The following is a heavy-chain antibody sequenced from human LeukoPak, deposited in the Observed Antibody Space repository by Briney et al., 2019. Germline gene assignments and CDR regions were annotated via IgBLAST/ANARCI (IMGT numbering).Heavy chain of an antibody. J-gene: IGHJ6*02. CDR1: GGTFSSYA. V-gene: IGHV1-69*04. CDR3: PRRIVVIAANYYYYYGMDV. D-gene: IGHD2-15*01. CDR2: IIPILGIA. Sequence: SVKVSCKASGGTFSSYAISWVRQAPGQGLEWMGRIIPILGIANYAQKFQGRVTITADRSTSTAYMELSSLRSEDTAVYYCPRRIVVIAANYYYYYGMDVWGQGTTVTVSS.